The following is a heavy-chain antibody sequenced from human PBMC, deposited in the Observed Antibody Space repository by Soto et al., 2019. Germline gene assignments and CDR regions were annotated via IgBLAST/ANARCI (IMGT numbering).Heavy chain of an antibody. CDR1: GGSISSGGYS. D-gene: IGHD3-10*01. CDR3: ARETDRLWFGELSDYYYGMDV. V-gene: IGHV4-30-2*01. J-gene: IGHJ6*02. Sequence: SETLSLTCAVSGGSISSGGYSWSWIRQPPGKGLEWIGYNYHSGSTYYNPSLKSRVTISVDRSKNQFSLKLSSVTAADTAVYYCARETDRLWFGELSDYYYGMDVWGQGTTVT. CDR2: NYHSGST.